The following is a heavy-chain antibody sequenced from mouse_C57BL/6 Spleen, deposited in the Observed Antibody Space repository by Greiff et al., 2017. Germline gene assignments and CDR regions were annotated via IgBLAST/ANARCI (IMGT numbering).Heavy chain of an antibody. CDR2: ISDGGSYT. D-gene: IGHD1-1*01. CDR3: ARDLITTVVGGHFDV. CDR1: GFTFSSYA. V-gene: IGHV5-4*01. Sequence: VQLKEPGGGLVKPGGSLKLSCAASGFTFSSYAMSWVRQTPEKRLEWVATISDGGSYTYYPDNVKGRFTISRDNAKNNLYLQMSHLKSEDTAMYYCARDLITTVVGGHFDVWGTGTTVTVSS. J-gene: IGHJ1*03.